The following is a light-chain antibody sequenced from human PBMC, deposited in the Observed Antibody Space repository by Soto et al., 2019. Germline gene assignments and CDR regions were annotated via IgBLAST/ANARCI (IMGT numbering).Light chain of an antibody. V-gene: IGKV1-5*01. Sequence: DIQMTQSPSTLPASVGERVTITCRASQSISNWLAWYQQKPGIAPKLLIYHASTLESGVPSGFSGSGSGTEFTLTISSLQPDDFATYYCQQYNSYSFGQGTKVDIK. CDR3: QQYNSYS. J-gene: IGKJ1*01. CDR2: HAS. CDR1: QSISNW.